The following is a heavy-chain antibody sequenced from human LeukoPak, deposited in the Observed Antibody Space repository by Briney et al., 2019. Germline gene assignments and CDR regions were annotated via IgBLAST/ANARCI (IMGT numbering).Heavy chain of an antibody. CDR2: INPNSGGT. CDR1: GYTLTGYY. V-gene: IGHV1-2*02. J-gene: IGHJ4*02. CDR3: ARAQHGGITGNNSLDY. D-gene: IGHD1-20*01. Sequence: GASVKVSCKASGYTLTGYYMHWVRQAPGQGLEWMGWINPNSGGTNYAQKFQGRVTMTRDTSISTAYMELSRLRSDDTAVYYCARAQHGGITGNNSLDYWGQGTLVTVSS.